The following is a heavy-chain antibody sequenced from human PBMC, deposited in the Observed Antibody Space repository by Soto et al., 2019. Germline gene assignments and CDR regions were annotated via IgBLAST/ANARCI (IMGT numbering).Heavy chain of an antibody. D-gene: IGHD3-9*01. CDR3: ARVKSYDILSGYPTWFNP. Sequence: SVKVSCKASGGTFSSYAISWVRQAPGQGLEWMGGIIPIFGTANYAQKFQGRVTMTADASTSTAYMELSSLRSEDTAVYYCARVKSYDILSGYPTWFNPWGQGTLVTVSS. CDR1: GGTFSSYA. V-gene: IGHV1-69*13. J-gene: IGHJ5*02. CDR2: IIPIFGTA.